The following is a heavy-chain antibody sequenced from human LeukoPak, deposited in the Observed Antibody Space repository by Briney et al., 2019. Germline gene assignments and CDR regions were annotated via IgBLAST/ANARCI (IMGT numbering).Heavy chain of an antibody. J-gene: IGHJ4*02. CDR1: GFTFSTFW. V-gene: IGHV3-74*01. CDR2: INSDGSST. Sequence: GGSLRLSCAASGFTFSTFWMYWVRRAPGKGLVWVSQINSDGSSTNYADSVKGRFTISRDNAKNTLYLQMNSLRAEDTAVYYCARSHYDSSGYYEYWGQGTLVTVSS. CDR3: ARSHYDSSGYYEY. D-gene: IGHD3-22*01.